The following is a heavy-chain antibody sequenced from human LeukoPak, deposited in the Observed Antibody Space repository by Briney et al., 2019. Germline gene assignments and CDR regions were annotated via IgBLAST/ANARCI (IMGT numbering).Heavy chain of an antibody. D-gene: IGHD3-10*01. CDR2: ISGSGGST. J-gene: IGHJ4*02. CDR1: GFTFSSYA. Sequence: GGSLRLSCAASGFTFSSYAMSWVRQAPGKGLEWVSAISGSGGSTYYADSVKGRFTISRDNSKNTLYLQMNSLRAEDTAVYYCAKDGLPTSYGSWSLTYWGQGTLVTVSS. CDR3: AKDGLPTSYGSWSLTY. V-gene: IGHV3-23*01.